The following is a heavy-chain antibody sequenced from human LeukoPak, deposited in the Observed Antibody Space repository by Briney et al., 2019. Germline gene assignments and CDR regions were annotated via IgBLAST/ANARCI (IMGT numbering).Heavy chain of an antibody. J-gene: IGHJ6*03. CDR2: ISSSGSTI. CDR3: ASQLRFLEWPGGYMDV. V-gene: IGHV3-48*03. D-gene: IGHD3-3*01. Sequence: GGSLRLSCAASGFTSSSYEMNWVRQAPGKGLEWVSYISSSGSTIYYADSVKGRFTISRDNAKNSLYLQMNSLRAEDTAVYYCASQLRFLEWPGGYMDVWGKGTTVTVSS. CDR1: GFTSSSYE.